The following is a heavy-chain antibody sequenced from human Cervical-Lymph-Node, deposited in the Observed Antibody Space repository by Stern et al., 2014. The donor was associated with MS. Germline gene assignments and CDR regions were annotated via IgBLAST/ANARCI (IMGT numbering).Heavy chain of an antibody. CDR2: ISSYNGNP. Sequence: VQLVESGAEVKKPGASVKVSCKASGYTFTSYGISWVRQAPGQGLAWMGCISSYNGNPNNPQKLQGRVTMTTATSTSTAYMELKSLRSDDTAVYCCARGLLGSENAFDIWGQGTMVTVSS. D-gene: IGHD2-15*01. J-gene: IGHJ3*02. V-gene: IGHV1-18*01. CDR1: GYTFTSYG. CDR3: ARGLLGSENAFDI.